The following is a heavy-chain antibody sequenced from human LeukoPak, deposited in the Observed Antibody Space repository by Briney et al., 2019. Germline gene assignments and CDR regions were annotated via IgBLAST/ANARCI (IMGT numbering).Heavy chain of an antibody. V-gene: IGHV3-23*01. CDR1: GFGFNDAA. J-gene: IGHJ4*02. CDR3: VKDIQVTY. Sequence: GGSLRLSCAASGFGFNDAAMTWVRQDPGAGLEWVSLISSSGANTYYADSVKGRFTISRDNSKNTLFLQMNSLRAEDTAMYYCVKDIQVTYWGQGTLVTVSS. CDR2: ISSSGANT. D-gene: IGHD4-23*01.